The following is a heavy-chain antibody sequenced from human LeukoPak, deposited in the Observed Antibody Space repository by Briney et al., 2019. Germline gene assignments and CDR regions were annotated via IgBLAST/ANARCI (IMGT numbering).Heavy chain of an antibody. Sequence: SETLSLTWTVSGGSISSGRYYWSWIRQPAGKGLEGIGRIYTSGSTNYNPSLKSRVTISVDTSKNQFSLKLSSVTAADTAVYYCARPDGNAFDIWGQGTMVTVSS. CDR3: ARPDGNAFDI. V-gene: IGHV4-61*02. CDR2: IYTSGST. J-gene: IGHJ3*02. D-gene: IGHD2-15*01. CDR1: GGSISSGRYY.